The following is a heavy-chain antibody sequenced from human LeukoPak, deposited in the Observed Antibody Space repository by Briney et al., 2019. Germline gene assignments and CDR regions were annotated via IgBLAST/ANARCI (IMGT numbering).Heavy chain of an antibody. CDR1: GYTFTSYG. CDR3: ARVIAVAGIDWYFDY. Sequence: ASVKVSCKASGYTFTSYGISWVRQAPGQELEWMGWISAYNGNTNYAQKLEGRVTMTTDTSTSTAYMELRSLRSDDTAVYYCARVIAVAGIDWYFDYWGQGTLVTVSS. J-gene: IGHJ4*02. V-gene: IGHV1-18*01. CDR2: ISAYNGNT. D-gene: IGHD6-19*01.